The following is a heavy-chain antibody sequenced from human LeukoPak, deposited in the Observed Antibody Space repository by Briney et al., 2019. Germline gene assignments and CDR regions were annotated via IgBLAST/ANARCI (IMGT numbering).Heavy chain of an antibody. J-gene: IGHJ3*01. CDR1: GFTFDDHA. CDR3: AKGLNLYDAFDV. D-gene: IGHD1-14*01. V-gene: IGHV3-9*01. Sequence: GRSLRLSCAASGFTFDDHAMDWVRHAPGKGLEWVSGISWNSGSIGYADSVKGRFTISRDNAKNSLYLQMNSLRAEDKALYYCAKGLNLYDAFDVWGQGTMVTVSS. CDR2: ISWNSGSI.